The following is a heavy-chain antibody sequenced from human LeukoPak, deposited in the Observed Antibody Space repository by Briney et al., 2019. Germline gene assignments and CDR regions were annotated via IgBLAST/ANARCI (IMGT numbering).Heavy chain of an antibody. V-gene: IGHV3-74*01. D-gene: IGHD3-10*01. Sequence: PGGSLRLSCAASGFTFSGYWMHWVRQVPGKGLVWVSRLNTDGSSTSYADSVKGRFTISRDNAMNTLYLQMNSLRAEDTAVYYCARDDASRGVAMDAWGQGTTVTVSS. CDR1: GFTFSGYW. CDR2: LNTDGSST. CDR3: ARDDASRGVAMDA. J-gene: IGHJ6*01.